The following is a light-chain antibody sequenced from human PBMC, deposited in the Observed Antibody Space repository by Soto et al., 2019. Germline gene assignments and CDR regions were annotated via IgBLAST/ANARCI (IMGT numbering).Light chain of an antibody. CDR3: QQSYSTPT. CDR1: QSISSY. V-gene: IGKV1-39*01. J-gene: IGKJ1*01. CDR2: AAS. Sequence: DIQMTQSPSSLSASVGDRVTITCRASQSISSYLNWYQQKPGKAPKLLIYAASSLQSGVPSRFSDSGSGTDFTLTISSLQPEDFATYYCQQSYSTPTFGQGTKV.